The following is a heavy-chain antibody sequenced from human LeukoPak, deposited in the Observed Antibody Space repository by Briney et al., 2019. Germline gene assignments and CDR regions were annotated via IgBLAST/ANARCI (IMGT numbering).Heavy chain of an antibody. CDR1: GYTFTTYG. V-gene: IGHV1-18*01. J-gene: IGHJ4*02. CDR3: ARTVTTSSYYFDY. Sequence: ASVKVSCKASGYTFTTYGVSWVRQAPGQGLEWMGWISGYDGNTNYAQKLRGRITMTTDTSTSTAYMDLRSLRSDDTALYYCARTVTTSSYYFDYWGQGTLVTVSS. CDR2: ISGYDGNT. D-gene: IGHD4-17*01.